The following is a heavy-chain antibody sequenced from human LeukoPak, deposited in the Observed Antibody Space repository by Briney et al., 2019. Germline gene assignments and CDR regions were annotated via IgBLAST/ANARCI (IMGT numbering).Heavy chain of an antibody. D-gene: IGHD6-13*01. CDR1: GFTFSNAW. CDR2: IKSKTDGGTT. V-gene: IGHV3-15*01. J-gene: IGHJ4*02. Sequence: GGSLRPSWAASGFTFSNAWMSWVRQAPGKGLEWVGRIKSKTDGGTTDYAAPVKGRFTISRDDSKNTLYLQMNSLKTEDTAVYYCTMHQAAAGFPAFDYWGQGTLVTVSS. CDR3: TMHQAAAGFPAFDY.